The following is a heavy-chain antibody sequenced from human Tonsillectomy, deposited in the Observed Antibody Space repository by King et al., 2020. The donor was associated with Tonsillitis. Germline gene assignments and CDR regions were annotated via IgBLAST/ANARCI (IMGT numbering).Heavy chain of an antibody. J-gene: IGHJ6*02. CDR1: GFTSRSYA. D-gene: IGHD2-15*01. Sequence: VQLVESGGGVVQPGGSLNLSCAASGFTSRSYAMNWFGQAPGKGLEWLAVIHYDGSNKYYADSVKGRFTISRDNSKNTLYLQMNSLRAEDTAVYYCARMVGYGMDVWGQGTTVTVSS. V-gene: IGHV3-33*01. CDR3: ARMVGYGMDV. CDR2: IHYDGSNK.